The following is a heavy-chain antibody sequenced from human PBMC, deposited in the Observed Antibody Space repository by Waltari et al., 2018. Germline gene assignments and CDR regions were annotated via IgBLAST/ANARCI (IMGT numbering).Heavy chain of an antibody. CDR2: IYHSGST. D-gene: IGHD5-18*01. J-gene: IGHJ3*02. V-gene: IGHV4-38-2*01. Sequence: QVQLQESGPGLVKPSETLSLTCAVSGYSISSGYYGGWIRQPPGKGLEWIGSIYHSGSTYYNPSLKSRVTISVDTSKNQFSLKLSSVTAADTAVYYCARVTAMAKDAFDIWGQGTMVTVSS. CDR1: GYSISSGYY. CDR3: ARVTAMAKDAFDI.